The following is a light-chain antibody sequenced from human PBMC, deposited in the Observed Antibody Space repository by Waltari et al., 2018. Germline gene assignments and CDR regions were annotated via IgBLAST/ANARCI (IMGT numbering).Light chain of an antibody. CDR1: QRISEY. V-gene: IGKV1-39*01. J-gene: IGKJ4*01. Sequence: DIQMTQSPSSLSASVGEKVTITCRASQRISEYLNWYQQKPGKAPKLLIYGGSSLQSGVPSRFSGSGSGTDFTLSITSLQPEDSATYYCQQSYTFGGGTKVEIK. CDR3: QQSYT. CDR2: GGS.